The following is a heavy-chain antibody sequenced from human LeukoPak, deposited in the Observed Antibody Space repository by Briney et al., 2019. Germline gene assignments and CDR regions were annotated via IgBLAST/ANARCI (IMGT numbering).Heavy chain of an antibody. D-gene: IGHD3-22*01. J-gene: IGHJ6*02. CDR2: ISGSGGST. Sequence: QPGGSLRLSCAASGFTFSSYAMSWVRQAPGKGLEWVSAISGSGGSTYYADSVKGRFTISRDNSKNTLHLQMNSLRAEDTAVYYCARRAYYYDSSGDYYSYYGMDVWGQGTTVTVSS. CDR1: GFTFSSYA. V-gene: IGHV3-23*01. CDR3: ARRAYYYDSSGDYYSYYGMDV.